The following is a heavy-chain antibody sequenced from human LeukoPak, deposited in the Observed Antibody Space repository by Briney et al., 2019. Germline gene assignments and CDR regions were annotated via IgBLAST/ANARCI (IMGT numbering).Heavy chain of an antibody. D-gene: IGHD4-17*01. V-gene: IGHV4-59*01. Sequence: PSETLSLTCSVSGDSITTSYWNWIRQPPGQGLEWIGSIFYSGNTKYNPALQSRVTISVDTSKNQFSLKLSSVTAADTAVYYCARGDSYGDYAYYYYYGMDVWGQGTTVTVSS. CDR2: IFYSGNT. CDR1: GDSITTSY. J-gene: IGHJ6*02. CDR3: ARGDSYGDYAYYYYYGMDV.